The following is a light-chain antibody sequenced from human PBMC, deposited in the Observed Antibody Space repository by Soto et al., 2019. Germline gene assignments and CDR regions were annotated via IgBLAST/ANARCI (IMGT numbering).Light chain of an antibody. CDR2: GAS. V-gene: IGKV3-15*01. Sequence: EIVMTQSPATQSMSPGERATLSCRASQSVSSSYLAWYQQKPGQAPRLLIYGASTRATGVPARFSGSGSGTEFNLTISSLQSEDFAVYYCQHYYNWPRTFGQGTKVDIK. CDR1: QSVSSSY. J-gene: IGKJ1*01. CDR3: QHYYNWPRT.